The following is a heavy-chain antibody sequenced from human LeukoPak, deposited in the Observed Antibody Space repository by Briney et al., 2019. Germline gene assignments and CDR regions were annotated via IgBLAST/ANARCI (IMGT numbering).Heavy chain of an antibody. Sequence: ASVKVSCKASGYTFTSYGISWVRQAPGQGLEWMGWISAYNGNTNYAQKLQGRVTMTTDTSTSTAYMELRSLRSDGTAVYYCARDRERVVATMGYYWGQGTLVTVSS. CDR1: GYTFTSYG. V-gene: IGHV1-18*01. D-gene: IGHD5-12*01. J-gene: IGHJ4*02. CDR3: ARDRERVVATMGYY. CDR2: ISAYNGNT.